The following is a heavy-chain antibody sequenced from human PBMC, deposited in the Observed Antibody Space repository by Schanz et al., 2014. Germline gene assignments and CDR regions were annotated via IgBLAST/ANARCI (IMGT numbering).Heavy chain of an antibody. D-gene: IGHD3-10*01. J-gene: IGHJ6*02. CDR2: LELEDGEI. Sequence: QVQLVQSGAEVKKAGASVKVSCKVSGYTLSKLSIHWVRQAPGKGLEWMGGLELEDGEIVYAEQLKGRVTMTEDTSTDTAYMELSSLRSQDTAVYYCATAEDASGSYGLPACGVWGQGTTVIVSS. CDR1: GYTLSKLS. CDR3: ATAEDASGSYGLPACGV. V-gene: IGHV1-24*01.